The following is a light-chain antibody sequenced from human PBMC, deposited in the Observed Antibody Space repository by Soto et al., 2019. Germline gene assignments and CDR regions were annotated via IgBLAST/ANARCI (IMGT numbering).Light chain of an antibody. CDR1: NNDIGADKF. Sequence: QSALTQPASVSGSPGQSITITCTGSNNDIGADKFVSWYQQHPGEAPKLIIFDVSNRPSRVSHRFSGSKSGNTASLTISRLQPEYESDYYCTSFTTNLAFVFGTGTKVTVL. CDR3: TSFTTNLAFV. J-gene: IGLJ1*01. V-gene: IGLV2-14*03. CDR2: DVS.